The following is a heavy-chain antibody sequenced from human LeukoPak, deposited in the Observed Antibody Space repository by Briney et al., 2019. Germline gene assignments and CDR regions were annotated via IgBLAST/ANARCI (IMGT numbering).Heavy chain of an antibody. J-gene: IGHJ4*02. CDR2: IYHSGST. Sequence: PSETLSLTCTVSGYSISSGYYWGWIRQPPGKGLEWIGSIYHSGSTYYNPSLKSRVTMSADTSKNQFSLKLSSVTAADTAVYYCARDRYYFDYWGQGTLVTVSS. CDR1: GYSISSGYY. V-gene: IGHV4-38-2*02. CDR3: ARDRYYFDY.